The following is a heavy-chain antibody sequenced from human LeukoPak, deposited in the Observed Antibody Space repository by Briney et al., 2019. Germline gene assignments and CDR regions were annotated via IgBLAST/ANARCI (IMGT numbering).Heavy chain of an antibody. V-gene: IGHV3-21*01. D-gene: IGHD5-18*01. CDR1: GFTFSSYS. CDR2: ISSSSSYI. CDR3: ARGYSYGWYFDL. Sequence: TGGSLRLSCAASGFTFSSYSMNWVRQAPGKGLEWVSSISSSSSYIYYADSVKGRFTISRDNAKNSLYLQMNSLRAEDTAVYYCARGYSYGWYFDLWGRGTLVTVSS. J-gene: IGHJ2*01.